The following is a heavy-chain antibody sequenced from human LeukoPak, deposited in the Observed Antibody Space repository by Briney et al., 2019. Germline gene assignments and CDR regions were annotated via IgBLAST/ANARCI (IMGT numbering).Heavy chain of an antibody. CDR1: GFTFSTYA. Sequence: GGSLRLSCAASGFTFSTYAMTWVRQAPGKGLEWVSAISGSGGSTYYADSVKGRFTISRDNAKNSLYLQMNSLRAEDTAVYYCARDKPRITIFGVVIPDSLYYYYYYMDVWGKGTTVTVSS. CDR3: ARDKPRITIFGVVIPDSLYYYYYYMDV. J-gene: IGHJ6*03. V-gene: IGHV3-23*01. D-gene: IGHD3-3*01. CDR2: ISGSGGST.